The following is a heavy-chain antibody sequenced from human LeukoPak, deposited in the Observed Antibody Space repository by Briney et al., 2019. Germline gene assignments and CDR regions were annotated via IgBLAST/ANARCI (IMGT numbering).Heavy chain of an antibody. CDR2: IYTSGST. V-gene: IGHV4-4*07. Sequence: SETLSLTCTVSGGSISSYYWSWIRQPAGKGLEWIGRIYTSGSTNYNPSLKSRVTMSVDTSKNQFSLKLSSVTAADTAVYYCARGNGGNSGPWTNTNWYFDLWGRGTLVTVSS. CDR1: GGSISSYY. D-gene: IGHD4-23*01. CDR3: ARGNGGNSGPWTNTNWYFDL. J-gene: IGHJ2*01.